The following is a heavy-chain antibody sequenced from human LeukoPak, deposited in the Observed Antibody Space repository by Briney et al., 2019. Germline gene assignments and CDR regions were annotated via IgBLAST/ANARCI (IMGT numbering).Heavy chain of an antibody. Sequence: GGSLRLSCAASGFTFSNAWMSWVRQAPGKGLEWVGRIKSKTDGGTTDYAAAVKGRFTISRDDSKNTLYLQMNSLKTEDTAVYYCTTEGPIVVVPAAITDWFDPWGQGTLVTVSS. CDR2: IKSKTDGGTT. CDR3: TTEGPIVVVPAAITDWFDP. V-gene: IGHV3-15*01. J-gene: IGHJ5*02. D-gene: IGHD2-2*02. CDR1: GFTFSNAW.